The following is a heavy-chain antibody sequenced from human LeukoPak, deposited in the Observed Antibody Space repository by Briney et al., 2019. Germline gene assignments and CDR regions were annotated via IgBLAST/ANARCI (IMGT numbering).Heavy chain of an antibody. CDR2: ISYDGSNK. V-gene: IGHV3-30-3*01. Sequence: PGGSLRLSCAAPGFTFSSYAMHWVRQAPGKGLEWVAVISYDGSNKYYADSVKGRFTISRDNSKNTLYLQMNSLRAEDTAVYYCAMGVVPAAGFDYWGQGTLVTVSS. CDR1: GFTFSSYA. D-gene: IGHD2-2*01. CDR3: AMGVVPAAGFDY. J-gene: IGHJ4*02.